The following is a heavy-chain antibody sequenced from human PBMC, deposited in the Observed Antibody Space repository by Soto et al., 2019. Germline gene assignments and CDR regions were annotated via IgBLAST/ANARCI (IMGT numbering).Heavy chain of an antibody. CDR1: GGSFSTYY. Sequence: QVQLQQWGAGLLKPSETLSLTCAIYGGSFSTYYWSWIRQPPGKGLEWIGEINHSGSTNYNPSLKRRVTISVDTSKNQFSLKVSSVTAADTAVYYCAGGRYCTSTSCSTRIDYWGQGTLVTVSS. CDR3: AGGRYCTSTSCSTRIDY. J-gene: IGHJ4*02. D-gene: IGHD2-2*01. CDR2: INHSGST. V-gene: IGHV4-34*01.